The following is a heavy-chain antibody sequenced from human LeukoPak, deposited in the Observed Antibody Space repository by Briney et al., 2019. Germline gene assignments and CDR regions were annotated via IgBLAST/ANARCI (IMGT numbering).Heavy chain of an antibody. CDR1: GYSISSGYY. D-gene: IGHD1-26*01. J-gene: IGHJ5*02. CDR2: IYYSGST. CDR3: ARPRSGSYFDWFDP. V-gene: IGHV4-38-2*01. Sequence: SETLSLTCAVSGYSISSGYYWGWIRQPPGKGLEWIGSIYYSGSTYYNPSLKSRVTISVDTSKNQFSLKLSSVTAADTAVYYCARPRSGSYFDWFDPWGQGTLVTVSS.